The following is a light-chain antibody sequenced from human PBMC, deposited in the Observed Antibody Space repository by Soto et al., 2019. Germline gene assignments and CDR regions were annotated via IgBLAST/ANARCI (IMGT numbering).Light chain of an antibody. CDR1: QSVSSSY. Sequence: ESVLTQSPGTLSLSPGERATLSCRASQSVSSSYLAWYQQKPGQAPRLLIYGASSRATGIPDRFSGSGSGTEFTLTISSLQPDDFATYYCPQYNSYPWTFGQGTKVDIK. CDR2: GAS. V-gene: IGKV3-20*01. CDR3: PQYNSYPWT. J-gene: IGKJ1*01.